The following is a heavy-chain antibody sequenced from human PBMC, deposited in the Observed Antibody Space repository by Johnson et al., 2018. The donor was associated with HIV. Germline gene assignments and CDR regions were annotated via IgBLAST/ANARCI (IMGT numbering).Heavy chain of an antibody. CDR1: GLTVSSNY. V-gene: IGHV3-66*01. J-gene: IGHJ3*02. CDR3: ARVEQLGAFDI. D-gene: IGHD6-6*01. CDR2: MYSGGST. Sequence: EQLVESGGGVVQPGGSLRLSCAASGLTVSSNYMTWVRQAPGKGLEWVSVMYSGGSTYYADSVKGRFTISRDNSKNTLYLQMNSLRVEDTAVYYCARVEQLGAFDIWGQGTMVTVSS.